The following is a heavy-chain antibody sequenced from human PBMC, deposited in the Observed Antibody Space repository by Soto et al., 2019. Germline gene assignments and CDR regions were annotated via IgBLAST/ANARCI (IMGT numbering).Heavy chain of an antibody. D-gene: IGHD3-3*01. J-gene: IGHJ6*02. CDR1: GFTFNSFG. V-gene: IGHV3-33*01. CDR3: ARTGLQIIQATSYYYGLDV. Sequence: QVQLVESGGGVVQPGTSLRLSCEASGFTFNSFGMHWVRQAPGKGLEWVAMIWHDGTNRYYVDSVKGRSTISRDTSKDTRYLQMNNLRAEATAVYYCARTGLQIIQATSYYYGLDVWGQGTTVTVSS. CDR2: IWHDGTNR.